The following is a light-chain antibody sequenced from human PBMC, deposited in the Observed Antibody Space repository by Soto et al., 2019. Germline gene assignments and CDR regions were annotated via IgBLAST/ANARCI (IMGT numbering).Light chain of an antibody. Sequence: QSALTQPASVSGSPGQSITISCTGTSSDVGSYNLVSWYQQHPGKAPKLMIYEVTKRPSGVSNRFSGSKSGNTASLTISGLQAEDEADYYCDSYEGRSTSVFGTGTKVTVL. V-gene: IGLV2-23*02. CDR1: SSDVGSYNL. CDR3: DSYEGRSTSV. CDR2: EVT. J-gene: IGLJ1*01.